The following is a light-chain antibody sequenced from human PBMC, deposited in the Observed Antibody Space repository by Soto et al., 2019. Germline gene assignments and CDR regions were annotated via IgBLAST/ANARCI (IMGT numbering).Light chain of an antibody. CDR1: QSISSW. CDR2: KAS. J-gene: IGKJ5*01. CDR3: QQYNSYAIT. Sequence: DIQMTQSPSTLSASVGDRVTITCRASQSISSWLAWYQQKPGKAPKLLIYKASSLESGVPSKFSGGGSGTEFTLTISILQPENFATYYCQQYNSYAITFGQGTRLEIK. V-gene: IGKV1-5*03.